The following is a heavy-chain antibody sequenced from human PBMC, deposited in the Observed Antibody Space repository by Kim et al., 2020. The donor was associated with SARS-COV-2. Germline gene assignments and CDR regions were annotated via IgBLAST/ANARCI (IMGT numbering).Heavy chain of an antibody. CDR3: ASQSPVASWGKYFDY. V-gene: IGHV4-39*01. CDR1: GGSITSSAYY. Sequence: SETLSLTCTVSGGSITSSAYYWGWIRQPPGKGLEWIGTISYRGITYSNPSLKSRVTLSVDISDNQISLRLRSVTAADTAVYYCASQSPVASWGKYFDYWGQGTLVTVS. J-gene: IGHJ4*02. CDR2: ISYRGIT. D-gene: IGHD3-16*01.